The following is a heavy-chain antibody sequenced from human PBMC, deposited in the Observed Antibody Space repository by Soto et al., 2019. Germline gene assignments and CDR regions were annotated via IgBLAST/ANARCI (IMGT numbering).Heavy chain of an antibody. V-gene: IGHV4-34*01. J-gene: IGHJ6*03. D-gene: IGHD2-2*01. Sequence: PSETLSLTCAVYGGSFSGYYWSWIRQPPGRGLEWIGEINHSGSTNYNPSLKSRVTISVDTSKNQFSLKLSSVTAADTAVYYCARGTRYCSSTSCYALKNYYYYYMDVWGKGTTVTVPS. CDR1: GGSFSGYY. CDR2: INHSGST. CDR3: ARGTRYCSSTSCYALKNYYYYYMDV.